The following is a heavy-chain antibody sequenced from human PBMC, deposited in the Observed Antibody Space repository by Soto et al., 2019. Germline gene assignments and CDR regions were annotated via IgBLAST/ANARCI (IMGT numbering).Heavy chain of an antibody. D-gene: IGHD6-13*01. Sequence: EVQLLESGGGVVQPGGSLRLSCVASGFTFSAYAMTWVRQAPGKGLEWVSVISGSAGATYYADSVKGRFTISRDNSKNTLYLQMNSLRAEDTAVYYCARQDYSTTWYLNYWGQGTLVTVSS. V-gene: IGHV3-23*01. CDR3: ARQDYSTTWYLNY. J-gene: IGHJ4*02. CDR1: GFTFSAYA. CDR2: ISGSAGAT.